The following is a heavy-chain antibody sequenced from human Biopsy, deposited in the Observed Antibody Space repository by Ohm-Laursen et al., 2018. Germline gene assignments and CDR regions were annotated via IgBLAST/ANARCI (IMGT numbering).Heavy chain of an antibody. V-gene: IGHV1-8*01. CDR2: MNPVSGNS. J-gene: IGHJ5*02. CDR3: GRAVRNQLLTDP. Sequence: ASVKVSCKASGYTFTSYDITWVRQASGQGPEWIGWMNPVSGNSNFGQKFRGRVTVTSDTSISTAYMELSGLTSDDTATYYCGRAVRNQLLTDPWGQGTLATVTS. CDR1: GYTFTSYD. D-gene: IGHD1-7*01.